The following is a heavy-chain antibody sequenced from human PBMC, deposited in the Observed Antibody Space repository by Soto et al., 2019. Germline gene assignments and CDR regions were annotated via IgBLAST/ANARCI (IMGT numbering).Heavy chain of an antibody. J-gene: IGHJ4*02. V-gene: IGHV3-30-3*01. Sequence: SLRLSCAASGFTFSSYAMHWVRQAPGKGLEWVAVISYDGSNKYYADSVKGRFTISRDNSKNTLYLQMNSLRAEDTAVYYCAKDQGYYYDSSGYGLTPQYWGQGTLVTVSS. CDR3: AKDQGYYYDSSGYGLTPQY. CDR1: GFTFSSYA. D-gene: IGHD3-22*01. CDR2: ISYDGSNK.